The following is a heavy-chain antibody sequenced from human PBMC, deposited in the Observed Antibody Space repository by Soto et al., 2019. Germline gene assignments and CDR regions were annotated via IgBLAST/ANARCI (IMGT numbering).Heavy chain of an antibody. CDR1: GGSISSYY. V-gene: IGHV4-59*01. D-gene: IGHD6-19*01. CDR2: IYYSGST. Sequence: SETLSLTCTVSGGSISSYYWSWIRQPPGKGLEWIGYIYYSGSTNYNPSLKSRVTISVDTSKNQFSLKLSSVTAADTAVYYCARAPSSGWRYYFDYWGQGTLVNVSS. J-gene: IGHJ4*02. CDR3: ARAPSSGWRYYFDY.